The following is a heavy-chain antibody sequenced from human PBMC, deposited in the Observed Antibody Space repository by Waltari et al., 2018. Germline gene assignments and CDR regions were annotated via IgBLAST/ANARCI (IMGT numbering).Heavy chain of an antibody. CDR2: IIPTSGGT. Sequence: QVQLMRSGAEEKKPGAEVKLSCHASGIHFTGYYMNLIRQAPGQGREWMGWIIPTSGGTNYEQKFQGWVTMTTDKSTRTAYMELSRLRSDDTAVYYCARASTTFYGMDVWGQGTLVTVSS. D-gene: IGHD1-26*01. CDR3: ARASTTFYGMDV. V-gene: IGHV1-2*04. CDR1: GIHFTGYY. J-gene: IGHJ6*02.